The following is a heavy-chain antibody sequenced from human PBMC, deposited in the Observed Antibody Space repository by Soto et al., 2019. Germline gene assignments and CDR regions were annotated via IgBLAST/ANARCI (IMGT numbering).Heavy chain of an antibody. J-gene: IGHJ4*02. CDR1: GFTFSTYW. CDR2: IKEDGSDK. CDR3: ARGGSESDY. V-gene: IGHV3-7*01. Sequence: EVQLVESGGGLVQPGGSLRLSCAASGFTFSTYWMTWVRQAPGKGLEWVANIKEDGSDKNYVDSVKGRFTISRDNAKNSLYLQMNSLRVEETALYYCARGGSESDYWGQGTLVIVSS.